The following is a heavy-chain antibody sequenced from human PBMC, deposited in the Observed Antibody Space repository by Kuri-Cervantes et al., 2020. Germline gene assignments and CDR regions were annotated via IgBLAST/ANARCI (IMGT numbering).Heavy chain of an antibody. Sequence: SETLSLTCAVSGYSISSSNWWGWIRQPPGKGLGWIGYIYYSGSTYYNPSLKSRVTISVDTSKNQFSLKLSSVTAADTAVYYCAGVDTAMALFDYWGQGTLVTVSS. V-gene: IGHV4-28*01. CDR3: AGVDTAMALFDY. D-gene: IGHD5-18*01. CDR2: IYYSGST. CDR1: GYSISSSNW. J-gene: IGHJ4*02.